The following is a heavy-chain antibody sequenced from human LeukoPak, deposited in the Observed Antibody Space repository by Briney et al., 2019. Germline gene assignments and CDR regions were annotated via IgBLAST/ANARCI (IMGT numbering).Heavy chain of an antibody. D-gene: IGHD3-22*01. CDR2: ISGGSGST. Sequence: GGSLRLSCAVSGFAVSSYWMNWVRQAPGKGLAWVSTISGGSGSTYCADSVKGRFTISRDNSKNTLYLQMNSLRDEDTAVYYCAKHRFESGGYHSTDWGQGTLVTVSS. V-gene: IGHV3-23*01. J-gene: IGHJ4*02. CDR1: GFAVSSYW. CDR3: AKHRFESGGYHSTD.